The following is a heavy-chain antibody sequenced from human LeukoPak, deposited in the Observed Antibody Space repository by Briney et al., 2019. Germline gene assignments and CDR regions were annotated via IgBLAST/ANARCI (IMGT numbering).Heavy chain of an antibody. CDR2: IYYSGST. D-gene: IGHD5-12*01. V-gene: IGHV4-31*03. Sequence: SETLSLTCTVSGGSISSGGYCWSWIRQHPGKGLEWIGYIYYSGSTYYNPSLKSRVTISVDTSKNQFSLKLSSVTAADTAVYYCARGRGYSGYDYGVDYWGQGTLVTVSS. CDR1: GGSISSGGYC. CDR3: ARGRGYSGYDYGVDY. J-gene: IGHJ4*02.